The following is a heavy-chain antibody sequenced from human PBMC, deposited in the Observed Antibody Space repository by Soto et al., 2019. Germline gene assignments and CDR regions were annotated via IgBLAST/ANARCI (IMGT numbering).Heavy chain of an antibody. CDR1: GFTFSSYW. D-gene: IGHD2-15*01. V-gene: IGHV3-74*01. CDR2: INSDGSST. CDR3: VRTGLVVAAATREDY. Sequence: EVQLVESGGGLVQPGGSLRLSCAASGFTFSSYWMHWVRQAPGKGLVWVSRINSDGSSTSYADSVKGRFTISRDNAKNTMYLQMNSLRAEDTAVYYSVRTGLVVAAATREDYWGQGTLVTVSS. J-gene: IGHJ4*02.